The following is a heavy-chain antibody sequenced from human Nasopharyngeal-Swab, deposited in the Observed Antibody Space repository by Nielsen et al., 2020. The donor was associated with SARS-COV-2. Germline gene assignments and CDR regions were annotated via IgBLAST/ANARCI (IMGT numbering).Heavy chain of an antibody. D-gene: IGHD2-21*02. CDR1: GFTFSSYA. CDR3: ARDRHIVVVTAIPDAFDI. CDR2: ISYDGSNK. V-gene: IGHV3-30-3*01. J-gene: IGHJ3*02. Sequence: GGSLRLSCAASGFTFSSYAMPWVRQAPGKGLEWVAVISYDGSNKYYADSVKGRFTISRDNSKNTLYLQMNSLRAEDTAVYYCARDRHIVVVTAIPDAFDIWGQGTMVTVSS.